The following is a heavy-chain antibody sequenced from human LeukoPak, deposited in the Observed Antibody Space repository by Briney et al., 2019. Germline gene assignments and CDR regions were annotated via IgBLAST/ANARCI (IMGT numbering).Heavy chain of an antibody. CDR2: ISGNGRST. D-gene: IGHD2-15*01. V-gene: IGHV3-64*01. CDR1: GFTFSTYA. J-gene: IGHJ3*01. CDR3: TRDIGRLRGDAFDF. Sequence: GGSLRLSCTASGFTFSTYATHWVRQAPGKGLEYVSGISGNGRSTFYGSSVKGRFTVFRDNSKDTLYLQMGSLRAEDMAVYYCTRDIGRLRGDAFDFWGQGTMVTVSS.